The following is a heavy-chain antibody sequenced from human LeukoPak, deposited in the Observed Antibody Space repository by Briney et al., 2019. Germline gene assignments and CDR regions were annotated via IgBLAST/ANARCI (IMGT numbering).Heavy chain of an antibody. Sequence: ASVRVSCKASGYTFTGYYMHWVRQAPGQGLEWMGWINPNSGGTNHAQKFQGRVTMTRDTSISTAYMELSRLRSDDTAVYYCARPYSSGWTTGYWGQGTLVTVSS. CDR1: GYTFTGYY. CDR3: ARPYSSGWTTGY. CDR2: INPNSGGT. D-gene: IGHD6-19*01. J-gene: IGHJ4*02. V-gene: IGHV1-2*02.